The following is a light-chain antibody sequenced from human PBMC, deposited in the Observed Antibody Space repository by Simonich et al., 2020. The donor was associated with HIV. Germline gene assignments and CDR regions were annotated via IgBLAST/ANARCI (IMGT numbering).Light chain of an antibody. J-gene: IGLJ1*01. CDR1: NIGSKS. Sequence: SYVLTQPPSVSVAPGKTARITCGGNNIGSKSVHWYQQKPGQAPVLVIYDDSDRPSGIPERFSGSNSGNTATLTFSRVEAGDEADYYCQVWDRSSDHYDFGTGTKVTVL. V-gene: IGLV3-21*04. CDR2: DDS. CDR3: QVWDRSSDHYD.